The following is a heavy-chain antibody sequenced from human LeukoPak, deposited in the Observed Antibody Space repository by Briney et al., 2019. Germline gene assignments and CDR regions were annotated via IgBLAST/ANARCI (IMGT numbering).Heavy chain of an antibody. V-gene: IGHV1-2*02. CDR1: GYTFTGYY. Sequence: ASVKVSCKASGYTFTGYYMHWVRQAPGQGLEWMGWINPNSGGTNYAQKFQGRVTMTRDTSISTAYMELSRLRSGDTAVYYCAARGSVTTPIGYWGQGTLVTVSS. CDR2: INPNSGGT. D-gene: IGHD4-17*01. CDR3: AARGSVTTPIGY. J-gene: IGHJ4*02.